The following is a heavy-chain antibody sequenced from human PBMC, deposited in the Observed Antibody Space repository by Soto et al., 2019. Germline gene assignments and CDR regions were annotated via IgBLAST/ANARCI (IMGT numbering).Heavy chain of an antibody. J-gene: IGHJ6*02. CDR1: GFTFSSYS. CDR3: ARDLRTPGYYYYYGMDV. CDR2: ISSSSSTI. Sequence: GGSLRLSCAASGFTFSSYSMNWVRQAPGKGLEWVSYISSSSSTIYYADSVKGRFTISRDNAKNSLYLQMNSLRDEDTAVYYCARDLRTPGYYYYYGMDVWGQGTTVTVSS. V-gene: IGHV3-48*02.